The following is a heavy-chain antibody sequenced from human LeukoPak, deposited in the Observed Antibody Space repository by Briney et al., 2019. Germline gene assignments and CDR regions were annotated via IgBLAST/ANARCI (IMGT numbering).Heavy chain of an antibody. CDR2: IIPIFGTA. CDR3: ARAGYCGGDSYSGYFDY. CDR1: GGTFSSYA. D-gene: IGHD2-21*02. V-gene: IGHV1-69*05. J-gene: IGHJ4*02. Sequence: GSSVKVSCKASGGTFSSYAISWVRQAPGQGLEWMGGIIPIFGTANYAQKFQGRVTITTDESTSTAYMELSSLRSEDTAVYYCARAGYCGGDSYSGYFDYWGQGTLVTVSS.